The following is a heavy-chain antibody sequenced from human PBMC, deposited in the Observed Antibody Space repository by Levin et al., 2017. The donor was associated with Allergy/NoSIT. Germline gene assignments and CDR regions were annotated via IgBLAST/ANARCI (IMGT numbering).Heavy chain of an antibody. D-gene: IGHD5-18*01. Sequence: TGGSLRLSCAASGFTFSSYGMHWVRQAPGKGLEWVAVIWYDGSNKYYADSVKGRFTISRDNSKNTLYLQMNSLRAEDTAVYYCARDWVKYSYGLLWGYWGQGTLVTVSS. J-gene: IGHJ4*02. CDR1: GFTFSSYG. CDR2: IWYDGSNK. CDR3: ARDWVKYSYGLLWGY. V-gene: IGHV3-33*01.